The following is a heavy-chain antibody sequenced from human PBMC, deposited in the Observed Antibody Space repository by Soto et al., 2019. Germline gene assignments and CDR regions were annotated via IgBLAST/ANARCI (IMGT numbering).Heavy chain of an antibody. CDR2: ISYSGST. V-gene: IGHV4-31*03. CDR1: GVSISSVGYY. CDR3: GRLVYCGGGSCGPIEF. Sequence: QVHLQASGPGLVKPSQTLSLSCTVSGVSISSVGYYWSWIRQHPENGLEWIGHISYSGSTYYNPSLKSRLFRSDDTSQNLFSLKLASVTAADTAVYSCGRLVYCGGGSCGPIEFWGQVIPLTLSS. D-gene: IGHD2-15*01. J-gene: IGHJ4*02.